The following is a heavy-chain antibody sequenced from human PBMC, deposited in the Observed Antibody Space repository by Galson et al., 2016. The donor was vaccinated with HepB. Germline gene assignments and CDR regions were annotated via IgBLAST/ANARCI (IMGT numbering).Heavy chain of an antibody. CDR2: INSDGSST. J-gene: IGHJ5*02. D-gene: IGHD4-17*01. CDR3: ARGGDYASLFDP. V-gene: IGHV3-74*01. CDR1: GFTFSSYW. Sequence: SLRLSCAASGFTFSSYWMHWVRQAPGKGLVWVSRINSDGSSTSYADSVKGRFTISRDKAKNTLYLQMNSLRAEDTAVYYCARGGDYASLFDPWGQGTLATVSS.